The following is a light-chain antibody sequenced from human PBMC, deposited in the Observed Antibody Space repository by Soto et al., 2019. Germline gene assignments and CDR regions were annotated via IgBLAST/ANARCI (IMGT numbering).Light chain of an antibody. CDR3: QSYNDWPFA. CDR1: ESLFGF. Sequence: DIVLTQSPATLSVSPGYTVTLSCRASESLFGFLAWYQQKPGQAPRLLMYGVSTRATGIPARFSGGGSATDFTLTISSLQSEDSAFYFCQSYNDWPFASGLGTRLEI. J-gene: IGKJ2*01. CDR2: GVS. V-gene: IGKV3-15*01.